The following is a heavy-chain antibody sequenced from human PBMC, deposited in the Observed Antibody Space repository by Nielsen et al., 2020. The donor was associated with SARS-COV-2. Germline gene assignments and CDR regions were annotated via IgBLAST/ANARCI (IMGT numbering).Heavy chain of an antibody. CDR1: GFTFSGSA. Sequence: GRSLTLSCAASGFTFSGSAMHWVRQASGKGLEWLGRIRSYANEYATAYAASVKGRFTISRDDSKNTAYLQMNSLKTEDTAVYYCSSPTVAYWGQGTLVTVSS. CDR3: SSPTVAY. CDR2: IRSYANEYAT. J-gene: IGHJ4*02. V-gene: IGHV3-73*01. D-gene: IGHD4-23*01.